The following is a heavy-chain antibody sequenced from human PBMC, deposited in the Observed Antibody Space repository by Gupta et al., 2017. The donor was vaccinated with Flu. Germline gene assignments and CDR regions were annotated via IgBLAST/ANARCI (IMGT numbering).Heavy chain of an antibody. J-gene: IGHJ6*03. V-gene: IGHV3-7*01. CDR2: RKRDGSEK. Sequence: TRGPQAPGKGLEWVANRKRDGSEKYYVDSAKGRFTVSRDNTKNALYRQMDSLRPEDTAVYYCATARYCGSTSCYRDYMAVWGKGTTVTVSS. D-gene: IGHD2-2*01. CDR3: ATARYCGSTSCYRDYMAV.